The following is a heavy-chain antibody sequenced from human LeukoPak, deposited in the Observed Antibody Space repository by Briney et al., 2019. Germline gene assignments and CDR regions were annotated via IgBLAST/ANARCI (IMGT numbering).Heavy chain of an antibody. D-gene: IGHD1-26*01. CDR3: ARVTGSYYYYYMDV. J-gene: IGHJ6*03. CDR2: IYHSGST. Sequence: SETLSLTCTVSGGSISSYYWGWIRQPPEKGLEWIGSIYHSGSTYYNPSLKSRVTISVDTSKNQFSLKLSSVTAADTAVYYCARVTGSYYYYYMDVWGKGTTVTVSS. V-gene: IGHV4-38-2*02. CDR1: GGSISSYY.